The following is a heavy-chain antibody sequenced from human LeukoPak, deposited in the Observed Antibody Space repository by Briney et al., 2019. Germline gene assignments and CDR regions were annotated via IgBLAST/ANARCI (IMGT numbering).Heavy chain of an antibody. Sequence: ASVKVSCKASGYTFTSYDINWVRQATGQGLEWMGWMNPNSGNTGYAQKFQGRVTITRNTSISTAYMELSSLRSEDTAVYYCARAASKTRGRGYYYYYMDVWGKGTTVTVSS. CDR3: ARAASKTRGRGYYYYYMDV. J-gene: IGHJ6*03. CDR2: MNPNSGNT. D-gene: IGHD3-16*01. CDR1: GYTFTSYD. V-gene: IGHV1-8*03.